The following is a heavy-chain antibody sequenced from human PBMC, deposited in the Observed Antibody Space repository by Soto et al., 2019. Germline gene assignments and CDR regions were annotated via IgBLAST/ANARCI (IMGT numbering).Heavy chain of an antibody. D-gene: IGHD5-12*01. CDR1: GFTFSSYS. Sequence: EVQLVESGGGLVKPGGSLRLSCAASGFTFSSYSMNWVRQAPGKWLEWVSSISSSSSYIYYADSVKGRFTISRDNAKNSLYLQMNSLRAEDTAVYYCATVPMATDYWGQGTLVTVSS. V-gene: IGHV3-21*01. J-gene: IGHJ4*02. CDR3: ATVPMATDY. CDR2: ISSSSSYI.